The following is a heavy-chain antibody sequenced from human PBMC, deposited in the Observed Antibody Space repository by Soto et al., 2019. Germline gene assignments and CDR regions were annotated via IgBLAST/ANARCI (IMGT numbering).Heavy chain of an antibody. D-gene: IGHD3-22*01. CDR3: AKSRNWNFYHRGGYYVPVLDH. V-gene: IGHV3-23*01. CDR2: ILSSGGST. Sequence: GGSLRLSCAASEFSFSSYAMSWVRQAPGKGLEWVSGILSSGGSTYYADSVKGRFTISRDNSKNELYLQMNSLRAEDTAVYYCAKSRNWNFYHRGGYYVPVLDHWGQGYLLTVSS. J-gene: IGHJ4*02. CDR1: EFSFSSYA.